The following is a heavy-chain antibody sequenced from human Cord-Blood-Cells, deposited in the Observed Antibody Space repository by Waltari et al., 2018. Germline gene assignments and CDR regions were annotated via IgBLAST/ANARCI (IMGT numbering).Heavy chain of an antibody. D-gene: IGHD3-3*01. CDR2: IIPIFGTA. V-gene: IGHV1-69*12. Sequence: QVQLVQSGAEVKKPGSSVKVSCKASGGTFSSYAISWVRQAPGQGLEWMGGIIPIFGTANYAQKLQGRVTITADESTSTAYMELSSLRSEDTAVYYCARDGKGDFWSGYYTRYYYYGMDVWGQGTTVTVSS. CDR1: GGTFSSYA. J-gene: IGHJ6*02. CDR3: ARDGKGDFWSGYYTRYYYYGMDV.